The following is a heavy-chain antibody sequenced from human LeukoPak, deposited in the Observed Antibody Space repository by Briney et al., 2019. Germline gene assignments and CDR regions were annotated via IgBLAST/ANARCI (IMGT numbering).Heavy chain of an antibody. CDR2: IRSDGNKK. D-gene: IGHD6-6*01. CDR3: ASLFLCYGCSSSSHNFNI. V-gene: IGHV3-30*02. J-gene: IGHJ3*02. Sequence: PGGSLRLSCAASVFTFSSYGMYWVRQAPGKGLEWVAFIRSDGNKKYYADSVKGRFTISRDNSRNTLYLQMNSLRAEDTAVYYCASLFLCYGCSSSSHNFNIWGQGTMVTVSS. CDR1: VFTFSSYG.